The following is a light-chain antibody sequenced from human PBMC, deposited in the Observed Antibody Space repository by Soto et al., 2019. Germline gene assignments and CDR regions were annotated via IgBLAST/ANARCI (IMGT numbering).Light chain of an antibody. CDR1: QSINSW. V-gene: IGKV1-5*03. CDR3: QQYHRSPVT. CDR2: KAS. J-gene: IGKJ4*01. Sequence: DIQMTQSPSTLSAFVGDRVTITCRASQSINSWLAWYQQKPGKAPNLLIYKASNLESGAPSGFSGSGSGTEFTLTISSLQPDDFATYYCQQYHRSPVTFGGGTKVEIK.